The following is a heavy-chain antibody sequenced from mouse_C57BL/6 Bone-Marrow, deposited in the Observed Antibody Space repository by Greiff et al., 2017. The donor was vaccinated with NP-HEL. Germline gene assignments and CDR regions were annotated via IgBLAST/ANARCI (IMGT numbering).Heavy chain of an antibody. V-gene: IGHV1-54*01. CDR3: ARWGWLLRGDY. CDR2: INPGSGGT. D-gene: IGHD2-3*01. CDR1: GYAFTNYL. Sequence: QVQLQQSGAELVRPGTSVKVSCKASGYAFTNYLIEWVKQRPGQGLEWIGVINPGSGGTNYNEKFKGKATLTADKSSSTAYMQLSSLTSEDSAVYFCARWGWLLRGDYWGQGTTLKVSS. J-gene: IGHJ2*01.